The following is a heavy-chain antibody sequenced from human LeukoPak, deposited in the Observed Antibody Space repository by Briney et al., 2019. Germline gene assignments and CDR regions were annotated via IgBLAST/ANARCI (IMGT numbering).Heavy chain of an antibody. D-gene: IGHD3-3*01. CDR3: ARLFRGSEHYLDY. V-gene: IGHV5-51*01. CDR2: IYPADSDT. CDR1: GYRFTSYW. Sequence: GESLKISCKNSGYRFTSYWIGWVRQMPGKGLEWMGIIYPADSDTRYSPSFQGQVTISADKSISTTYLQWSSLKASDTPMYYCARLFRGSEHYLDYWGQGTLVTVSS. J-gene: IGHJ4*02.